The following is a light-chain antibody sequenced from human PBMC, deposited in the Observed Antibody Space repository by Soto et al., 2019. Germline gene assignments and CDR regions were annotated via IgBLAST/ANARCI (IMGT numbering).Light chain of an antibody. Sequence: QSALTQPASVSGSPGQSITISCTGTSSDVGGYNYVSWYQQHPGKAPKLMIYEVSNRPSGVSNRFSGSKSGNTASLTISGLQAEDEADYSCSSYTVFGGGTKLTVL. V-gene: IGLV2-14*01. J-gene: IGLJ2*01. CDR2: EVS. CDR1: SSDVGGYNY. CDR3: SSYTV.